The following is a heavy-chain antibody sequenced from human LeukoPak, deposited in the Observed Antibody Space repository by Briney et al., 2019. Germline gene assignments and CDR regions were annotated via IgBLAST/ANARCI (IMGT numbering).Heavy chain of an antibody. CDR1: GFTVSSNY. J-gene: IGHJ4*02. CDR2: IYSGGST. Sequence: GGSLRLSCAASGFTVSSNYMSRVRQAPGKGLEWVSVIYSGGSTYYADSVKGRFTISRDNSKNTLYLQMNSLRAEDTAVYYCARDHSGYHDYWGQGTLVTVSS. D-gene: IGHD5-12*01. CDR3: ARDHSGYHDY. V-gene: IGHV3-53*01.